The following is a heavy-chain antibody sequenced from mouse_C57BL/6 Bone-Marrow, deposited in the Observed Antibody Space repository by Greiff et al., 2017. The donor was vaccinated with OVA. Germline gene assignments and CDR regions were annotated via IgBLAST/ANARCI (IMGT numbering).Heavy chain of an antibody. CDR2: IDPSDSET. CDR3: AREVAGTWFAY. Sequence: QVQLQQPGAELVRPGSSVKLSCKASGYTFTSYWMHWVKQRPIHGLEWIGNIDPSDSETHYNQKFKDKATLTVDKSSSTAYMQLSSLTSEDSAVYYCAREVAGTWFAYWGQGTLVTVSA. J-gene: IGHJ3*01. D-gene: IGHD1-1*02. V-gene: IGHV1-52*01. CDR1: GYTFTSYW.